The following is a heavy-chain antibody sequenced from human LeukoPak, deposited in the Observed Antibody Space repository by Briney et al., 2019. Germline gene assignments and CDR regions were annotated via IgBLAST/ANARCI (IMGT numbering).Heavy chain of an antibody. Sequence: ASVKVSCKASGYTFTGYYMHWVRQAPGQGLEWMGWINPNSGGTNYAQKFQGRVTMTRDTSISTAYMELSRLRSDDTAVYYCATDCSGGSCYFNYWGQGTLVTVSS. V-gene: IGHV1-2*02. D-gene: IGHD2-15*01. CDR3: ATDCSGGSCYFNY. CDR1: GYTFTGYY. CDR2: INPNSGGT. J-gene: IGHJ4*02.